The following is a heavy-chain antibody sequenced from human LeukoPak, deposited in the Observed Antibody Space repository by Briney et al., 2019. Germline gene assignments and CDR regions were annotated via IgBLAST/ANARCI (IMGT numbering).Heavy chain of an antibody. J-gene: IGHJ6*03. V-gene: IGHV1-2*06. Sequence: GASVKVSCKASGYTFTGYYMHWVRQAPGQGLEWMGRINPNSGGTNYAQKFQGRVTMTRDTSISTAYMELSRLRSDDTAVCYCARSEDYYYYYYMDVWGKGTTVTVSS. CDR1: GYTFTGYY. CDR2: INPNSGGT. CDR3: ARSEDYYYYYYMDV.